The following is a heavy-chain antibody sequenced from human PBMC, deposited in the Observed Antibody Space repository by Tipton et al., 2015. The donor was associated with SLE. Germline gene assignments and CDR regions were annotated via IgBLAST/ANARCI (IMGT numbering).Heavy chain of an antibody. CDR3: ARSHGYSSSWPFDY. D-gene: IGHD6-13*01. J-gene: IGHJ4*02. V-gene: IGHV3-7*01. CDR2: IDQEGSEK. Sequence: SLRLSCAASGFTFSSYAMSWVRQAPGKGLEWVANIDQEGSEKYYVDSVKGRFSISRDNAKNTLYLQMNNLRAEDTAVYYCARSHGYSSSWPFDYWGQGTLVTVSS. CDR1: GFTFSSYA.